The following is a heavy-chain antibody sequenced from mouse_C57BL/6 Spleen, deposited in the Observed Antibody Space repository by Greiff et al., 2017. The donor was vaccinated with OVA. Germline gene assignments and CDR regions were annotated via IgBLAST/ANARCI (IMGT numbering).Heavy chain of an antibody. D-gene: IGHD4-1*01. Sequence: EVQLQQSGPELVKPGASVKISCKASGYTFTDYYMNWVKQSHGKSLEWIGDINPNNGGTSYNQKFKGKATLTVDKSSSTAYMELRSLTSEDSAVYYCARNGMSWVANWEGWYFDVWGTGTTVTVSS. J-gene: IGHJ1*03. CDR3: ARNGMSWVANWEGWYFDV. CDR1: GYTFTDYY. V-gene: IGHV1-26*01. CDR2: INPNNGGT.